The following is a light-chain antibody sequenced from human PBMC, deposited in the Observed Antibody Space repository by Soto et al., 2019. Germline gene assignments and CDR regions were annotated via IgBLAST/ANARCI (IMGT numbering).Light chain of an antibody. V-gene: IGKV1-39*01. J-gene: IGKJ2*01. Sequence: DIQMTQSPSSLSGSVGDGVTITCRASQGISSYLNWYQQKPGRAPKLLIYAASTLQDGVPPKFSGGGSGTDFTLTISSLQPEDAATYYCQHSYSSPYTFGQGTKVEIK. CDR1: QGISSY. CDR2: AAS. CDR3: QHSYSSPYT.